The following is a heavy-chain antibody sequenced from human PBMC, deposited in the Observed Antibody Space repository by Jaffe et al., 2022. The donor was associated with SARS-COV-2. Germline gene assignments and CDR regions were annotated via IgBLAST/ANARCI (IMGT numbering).Heavy chain of an antibody. J-gene: IGHJ4*02. CDR2: IYYSGST. D-gene: IGHD6-13*01. CDR1: GGSISSSSYY. Sequence: QLQLQESGPGLVKPSETLSLTCTVSGGSISSSSYYWGWIRQPPGKGLEWIGSIYYSGSTYYNPSLKSRVTISVDTSKNQFSLKLSSVTAADTAVYYCARQYRIVAAAGTLPYFDYWGQGTLVTVSS. CDR3: ARQYRIVAAAGTLPYFDY. V-gene: IGHV4-39*01.